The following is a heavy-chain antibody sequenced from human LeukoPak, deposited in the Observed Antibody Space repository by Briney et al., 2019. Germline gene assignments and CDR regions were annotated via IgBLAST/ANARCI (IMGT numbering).Heavy chain of an antibody. D-gene: IGHD5-18*01. CDR1: GFTFSSYW. CDR2: INHSGST. Sequence: PGGSLRLSCAASGFTFSSYWMHGVRQAPGKGLGWIGEINHSGSTNYNPSLKSRVTISVDTSKNQFSLKLSSVTAADTAVYYCARGRGYSYVGRMPFDYWGQGTLVTVSS. CDR3: ARGRGYSYVGRMPFDY. V-gene: IGHV4-34*01. J-gene: IGHJ4*02.